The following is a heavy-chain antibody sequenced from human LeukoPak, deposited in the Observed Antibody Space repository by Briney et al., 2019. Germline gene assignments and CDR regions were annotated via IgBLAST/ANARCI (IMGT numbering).Heavy chain of an antibody. Sequence: ASVKVSCKASGYTFTSYYMHWVRQAPGQGLEWMGWINPNSGGTNYAQKFQGRVTMTRDTSISTAYMELSRLTSDDTAMYSCARERLITTADSGDFDYWGQGTLVTVSS. CDR3: ARERLITTADSGDFDY. J-gene: IGHJ4*02. CDR1: GYTFTSYY. D-gene: IGHD3-10*01. V-gene: IGHV1-2*02. CDR2: INPNSGGT.